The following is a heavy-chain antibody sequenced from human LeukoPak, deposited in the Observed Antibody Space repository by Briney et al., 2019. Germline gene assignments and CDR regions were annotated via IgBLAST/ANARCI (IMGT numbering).Heavy chain of an antibody. D-gene: IGHD2-2*01. CDR1: GGSISSYY. Sequence: SETLSLTCTVSGGSISSYYWTWIRQTPGKGLEWIGSMSHSGSTYYNPSLKSRVIISVDTSKNQFSLKVNSVTAADTAVYYCARLGYCSSTSCHLSWFDPWGQGTLVAVSS. CDR3: ARLGYCSSTSCHLSWFDP. CDR2: MSHSGST. J-gene: IGHJ5*02. V-gene: IGHV4-59*05.